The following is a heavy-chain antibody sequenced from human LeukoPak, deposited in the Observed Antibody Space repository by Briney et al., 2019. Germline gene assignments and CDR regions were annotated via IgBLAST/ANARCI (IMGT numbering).Heavy chain of an antibody. Sequence: GGSLRLSCAASGFTFSSYAMSWVRQAPGKGLDWVASMKEDGSEIYYVDSVKGRFTISRDNSKTSLYLQMNSLRAEDTAVYYCAKGGATRGRFENWGQGTLVTVSS. J-gene: IGHJ4*02. CDR2: MKEDGSEI. CDR1: GFTFSSYA. D-gene: IGHD1-26*01. CDR3: AKGGATRGRFEN. V-gene: IGHV3-7*01.